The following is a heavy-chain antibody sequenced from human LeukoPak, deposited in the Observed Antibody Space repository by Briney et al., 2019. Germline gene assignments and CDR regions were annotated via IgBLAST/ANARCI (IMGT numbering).Heavy chain of an antibody. CDR2: TYYKSKWYT. Sequence: SQTLSLTCALSGDSVSNNLAAWHWIRQSPSRGLEWLVRTYYKSKWYTTYAVSVKSRITIDPDTSKNQFSLHLNSLTPADTAVYYCARGWDPFSRIPGEFDSWGQGTLVTVSS. CDR1: GDSVSNNLAA. J-gene: IGHJ4*02. V-gene: IGHV6-1*01. D-gene: IGHD3-10*01. CDR3: ARGWDPFSRIPGEFDS.